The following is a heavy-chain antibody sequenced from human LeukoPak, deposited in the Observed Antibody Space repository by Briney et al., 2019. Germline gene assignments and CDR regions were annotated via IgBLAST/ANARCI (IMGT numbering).Heavy chain of an antibody. CDR3: ARARGILYYDSSGEYYFDY. CDR2: INHSGST. D-gene: IGHD3-22*01. J-gene: IGHJ4*02. CDR1: GGSFSGYY. V-gene: IGHV4-34*01. Sequence: SETLSLTCAVYGGSFSGYYWSWIRQPPGKGLEWIGEINHSGSTNYNPSLKSRVTISVDTSKNQFSLKLSSVTAADTAVYYCARARGILYYDSSGEYYFDYWGQGTLVTVS.